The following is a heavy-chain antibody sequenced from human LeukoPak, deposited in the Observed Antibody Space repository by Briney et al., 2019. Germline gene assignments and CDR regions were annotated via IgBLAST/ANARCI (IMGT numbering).Heavy chain of an antibody. V-gene: IGHV3-48*03. CDR3: ARGRGGYNMYHFDY. Sequence: GGSLRLSCAASGFTFNSYEMNWVRQVPGKGLEWVSYISSSGYTIHYADSVKGRFTISRANAKNSLYLQMNSLRAEDTAVYYCARGRGGYNMYHFDYWGQGTLVTVSS. CDR2: ISSSGYTI. J-gene: IGHJ4*02. CDR1: GFTFNSYE. D-gene: IGHD5-24*01.